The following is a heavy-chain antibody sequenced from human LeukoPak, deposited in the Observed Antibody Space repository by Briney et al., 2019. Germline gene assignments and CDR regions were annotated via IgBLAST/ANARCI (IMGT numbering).Heavy chain of an antibody. CDR2: IYSDGGT. CDR1: GFTVSAKY. D-gene: IGHD3-16*01. V-gene: IGHV3-66*02. J-gene: IGHJ5*01. Sequence: PGGSLRLSCAASGFTVSAKYMSWVRQGPGKGLDWISSIYSDGGTNYADSVKGRFTISRDNSKNKLHLQMNSLRPEDTAVYYCARDGGFGGPGGDNWFDSWGQGALVTVSS. CDR3: ARDGGFGGPGGDNWFDS.